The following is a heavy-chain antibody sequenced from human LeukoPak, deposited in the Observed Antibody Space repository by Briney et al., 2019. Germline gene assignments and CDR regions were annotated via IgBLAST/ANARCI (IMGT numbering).Heavy chain of an antibody. J-gene: IGHJ5*02. CDR2: INHSGST. V-gene: IGHV4-34*01. CDR1: GGSFSGYY. CDR3: ARTQVLRFLEWLLPLKIINWFDP. D-gene: IGHD3-3*01. Sequence: PSETLSLTCAVYGGSFSGYYWSWIRQPPGKGLEWIGEINHSGSTNYNPSLKSRVTISVDTSKNQFSLKLSSVTAADTAVYYCARTQVLRFLEWLLPLKIINWFDPWGQGTLVTVSS.